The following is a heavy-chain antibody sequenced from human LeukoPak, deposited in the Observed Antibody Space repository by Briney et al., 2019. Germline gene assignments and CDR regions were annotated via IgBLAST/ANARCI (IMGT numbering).Heavy chain of an antibody. D-gene: IGHD1-26*01. CDR1: GGSISSSSYY. Sequence: KPSETLSLTCTVSGGSISSSSYYWGWIRQPPGKGLEWIGSIYYSGITYYNPSLKRRVTISVDTSKNQFSLKLSSVTAADTAVYYCARVKYSGSLWFDPWGQGTLVTVSS. CDR3: ARVKYSGSLWFDP. CDR2: IYYSGIT. V-gene: IGHV4-39*01. J-gene: IGHJ5*02.